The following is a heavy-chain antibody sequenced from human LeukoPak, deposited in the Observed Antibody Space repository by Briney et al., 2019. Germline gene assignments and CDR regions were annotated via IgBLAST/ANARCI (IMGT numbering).Heavy chain of an antibody. CDR1: GYTLTELS. Sequence: ASVKVSCKVSGYTLTELSMHWVRQAPGKGLEWMGGFDPEDGETIYAQKFQGRATMTEDTSTDTAYMELTSLRSEDPAAYYCATSTVTHFDSWGQGTLVTVSS. D-gene: IGHD1-14*01. J-gene: IGHJ4*02. CDR2: FDPEDGET. V-gene: IGHV1-24*01. CDR3: ATSTVTHFDS.